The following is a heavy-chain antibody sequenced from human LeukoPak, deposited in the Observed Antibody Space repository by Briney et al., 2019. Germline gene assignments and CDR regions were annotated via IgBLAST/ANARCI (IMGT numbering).Heavy chain of an antibody. Sequence: SETLSLTCAVYSGSFSGYYWSWIRQPPGKGLEWIGEIYHSGSTNYNPSLKSRLTISVDTSKNQFSLKLSSVTAADTAVYYCARGSATVTTDWGQGTLVTVSS. D-gene: IGHD4-17*01. CDR1: SGSFSGYY. CDR3: ARGSATVTTD. CDR2: IYHSGST. J-gene: IGHJ4*02. V-gene: IGHV4-34*01.